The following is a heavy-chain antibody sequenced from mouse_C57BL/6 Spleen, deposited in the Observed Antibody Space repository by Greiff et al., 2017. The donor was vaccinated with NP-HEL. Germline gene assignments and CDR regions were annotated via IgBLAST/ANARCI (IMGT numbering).Heavy chain of an antibody. CDR1: GYTFTSYW. CDR3: ARRTTGY. CDR2: IDPSDSYT. Sequence: QVQLQQPGAELVKPGASVKLSCKASGYTFTSYWMQWVKQRPGQGLEWIGEIDPSDSYTNYNQKFKGKATLTVDRSSSTAYMQLSSLTSEDSAVYYCARRTTGYWGQGTTLTVSS. V-gene: IGHV1-50*01. J-gene: IGHJ2*01. D-gene: IGHD1-1*01.